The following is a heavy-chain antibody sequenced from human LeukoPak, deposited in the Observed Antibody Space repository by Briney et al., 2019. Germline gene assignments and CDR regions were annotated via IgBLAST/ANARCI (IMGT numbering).Heavy chain of an antibody. D-gene: IGHD5-18*01. CDR2: ISNDGSKK. CDR3: AKDRYSYAFEYSDS. Sequence: GGSLRLSCAASGFSFSSYGMHWVRQAPGKGLDWVAVISNDGSKKYYADSVKGRFTISRDNSKNTLSLQVSSLRTEDTAVYYCAKDRYSYAFEYSDSWGQGTLVTVSS. V-gene: IGHV3-30*18. J-gene: IGHJ4*02. CDR1: GFSFSSYG.